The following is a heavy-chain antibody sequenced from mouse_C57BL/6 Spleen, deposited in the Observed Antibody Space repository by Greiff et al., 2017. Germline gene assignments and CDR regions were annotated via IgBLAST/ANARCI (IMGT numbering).Heavy chain of an antibody. CDR3: TRGNYDYDGDFDY. D-gene: IGHD2-4*01. Sequence: VQLQQSGAELVRPGASVKLSCTASGFNIKDDYMHWVKQRPEQGLEWIGWIDPENGDTEYASKFQGKATITADTSSNTADLQLSSLTSEDTAVYYCTRGNYDYDGDFDYWGQGTTLTVSS. V-gene: IGHV14-4*01. CDR1: GFNIKDDY. J-gene: IGHJ2*01. CDR2: IDPENGDT.